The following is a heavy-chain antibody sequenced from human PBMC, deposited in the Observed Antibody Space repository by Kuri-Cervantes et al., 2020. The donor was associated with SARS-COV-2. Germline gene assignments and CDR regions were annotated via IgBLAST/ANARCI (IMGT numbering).Heavy chain of an antibody. Sequence: SETLSLTCTVSGGSISSYYWSWIRQPPGKGLEWIGYIYYSGSTNYNPSLKSRVTISVDTSKNPFSLKLSSVTAADTAVYYCSRGGVVPVSFDYWGQGTLVTVSS. D-gene: IGHD2-21*01. CDR3: SRGGVVPVSFDY. V-gene: IGHV4-59*12. CDR2: IYYSGST. CDR1: GGSISSYY. J-gene: IGHJ4*02.